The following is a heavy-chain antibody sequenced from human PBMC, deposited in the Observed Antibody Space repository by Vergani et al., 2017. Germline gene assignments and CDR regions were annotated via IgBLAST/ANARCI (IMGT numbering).Heavy chain of an antibody. V-gene: IGHV4-4*07. D-gene: IGHD3-16*01. CDR1: GAPISYWC. CDR2: LCPSGST. CDR3: ARHDRKTYTATMGWYDY. Sequence: QVQMQESGPGLVKTSETLSLTCSASGAPISYWCWSWLRQPAGKGLEWIGRLCPSGSTNYKPSLKSRVTMSIDTSKNQFSLKLSSVTAADTALYFCARHDRKTYTATMGWYDYWGQGILVTVSS. J-gene: IGHJ4*02.